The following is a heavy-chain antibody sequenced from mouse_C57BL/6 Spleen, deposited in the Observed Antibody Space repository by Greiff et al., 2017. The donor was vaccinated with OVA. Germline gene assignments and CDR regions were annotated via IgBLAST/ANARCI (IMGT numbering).Heavy chain of an antibody. CDR1: GYTFTSYG. Sequence: QVQLQQSGAELARPGASVKLSCKASGYTFTSYGISWVKQRTGQGLEWIGEIYPRSGNTYYNEKFKGKATLTADKSSSTAYMELRSLTSEDSAVYFCAREALYYGNLYYAMDYWGQGTSVTVSS. CDR3: AREALYYGNLYYAMDY. J-gene: IGHJ4*01. D-gene: IGHD2-1*01. V-gene: IGHV1-81*01. CDR2: IYPRSGNT.